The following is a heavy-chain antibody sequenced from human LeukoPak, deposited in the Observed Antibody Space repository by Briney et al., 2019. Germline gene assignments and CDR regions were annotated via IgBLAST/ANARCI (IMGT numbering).Heavy chain of an antibody. J-gene: IGHJ4*02. CDR1: GYSISSGYY. CDR2: IYHSGST. D-gene: IGHD2-15*01. V-gene: IGHV4-38-2*01. Sequence: SGTPSLTCAVSGYSISSGYYWGWVRQPPGKGVEWIGSIYHSGSTYYNPSLKSRVTISVDTSKNQLSLKLSSVTAADTAVYYCARGGAATGNFDYWGQGTLVTVSS. CDR3: ARGGAATGNFDY.